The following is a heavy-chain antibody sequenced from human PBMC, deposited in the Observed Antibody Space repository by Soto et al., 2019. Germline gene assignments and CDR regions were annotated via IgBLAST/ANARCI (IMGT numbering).Heavy chain of an antibody. V-gene: IGHV4-4*02. Sequence: QVQLQESGPGLVKPSGTLSLTCAVSSGSISSSNWWSWLRQPPGEGLEWVGDIYHSGSNNYTPSLNSRVTRSVDKSKNQFSLKLSSVTAADTAVYYCARVRLAGGYDYRPFDYWSQGTLVTVSS. CDR1: SGSISSSNW. J-gene: IGHJ4*02. D-gene: IGHD5-12*01. CDR2: IYHSGSN. CDR3: ARVRLAGGYDYRPFDY.